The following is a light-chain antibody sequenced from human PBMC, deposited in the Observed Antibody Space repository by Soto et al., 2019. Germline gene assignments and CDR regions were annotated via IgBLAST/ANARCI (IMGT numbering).Light chain of an antibody. V-gene: IGLV2-14*01. CDR3: SSYTSTSPCV. CDR2: EVS. J-gene: IGLJ1*01. CDR1: SSDVGGYRY. Sequence: QSALTQPASVSGSPGQSITISCTGTSSDVGGYRYVSWYQHHPGKAPELMIYEVSNRPSGVSNRFSGSKSGNTASLTISGLQADDEADYYCSSYTSTSPCVFGTGTKLTVL.